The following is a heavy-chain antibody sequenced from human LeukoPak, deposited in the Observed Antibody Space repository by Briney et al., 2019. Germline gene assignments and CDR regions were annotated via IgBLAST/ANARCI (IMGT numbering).Heavy chain of an antibody. J-gene: IGHJ4*02. V-gene: IGHV3-23*01. CDR3: AKAGNYGDYYFDY. D-gene: IGHD4-17*01. CDR1: GFTFSSYA. CDR2: ISVSGGST. Sequence: PGGSLRLSCAASGFTFSSYAMSWVRQAPGKGLDWVSAISVSGGSTYYADSVKGRFTISRDNSKNTLYLQMNSLRAEDTAVYYCAKAGNYGDYYFDYWGQGTLVTVSS.